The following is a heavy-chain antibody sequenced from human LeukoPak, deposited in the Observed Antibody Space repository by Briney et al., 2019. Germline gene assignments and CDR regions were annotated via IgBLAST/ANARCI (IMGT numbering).Heavy chain of an antibody. V-gene: IGHV4-39*07. J-gene: IGHJ4*02. CDR2: MCYSGNT. CDR1: GDSISSSTYY. CDR3: ARAKGGTIFGVLPFDY. D-gene: IGHD3-3*01. Sequence: SETLSLTCTVSGDSISSSTYYWGWIRQPPGKGLEWIGSMCYSGNTYYNPSLKSRVTISVDTSKNHFSLKLTSVTAADTAVYYCARAKGGTIFGVLPFDYWGQGTLVTVSS.